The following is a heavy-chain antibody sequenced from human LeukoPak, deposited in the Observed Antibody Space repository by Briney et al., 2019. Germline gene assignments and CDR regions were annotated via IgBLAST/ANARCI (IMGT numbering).Heavy chain of an antibody. CDR2: TSYDGSNK. D-gene: IGHD3-9*01. Sequence: SRRLAWAAAGFTFSSYSFGWVRQAPGKLRGWEAVTSYDGSNKYYGGSGKGRFTISRDNSNNPLYLQMNSLRGGDTAVYYRAREGKDILTGYSSLRFDYWGQGILVTASS. V-gene: IGHV3-30*04. CDR3: AREGKDILTGYSSLRFDY. J-gene: IGHJ4*02. CDR1: GFTFSSYS.